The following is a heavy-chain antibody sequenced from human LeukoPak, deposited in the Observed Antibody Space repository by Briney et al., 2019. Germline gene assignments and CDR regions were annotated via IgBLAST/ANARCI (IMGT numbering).Heavy chain of an antibody. D-gene: IGHD2-2*01. CDR3: ARVPATVNTAAGAPFDY. CDR2: IYTSGST. V-gene: IGHV4-61*02. CDR1: GGPISSGSYY. Sequence: SETLSLTCTVSGGPISSGSYYWSWIRQPAGKGLEWIRRIYTSGSTNYNPSLKSRVTISVETSKNQFSLKLSSVPAADTAVYYCARVPATVNTAAGAPFDYWGQGTLVTVSS. J-gene: IGHJ4*02.